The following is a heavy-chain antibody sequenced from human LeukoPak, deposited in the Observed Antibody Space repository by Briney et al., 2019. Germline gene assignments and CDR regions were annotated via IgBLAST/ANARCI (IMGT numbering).Heavy chain of an antibody. J-gene: IGHJ4*02. CDR2: ISGSGVGT. D-gene: IGHD5-18*01. CDR1: GFNLSSYA. V-gene: IGHV3-23*01. Sequence: GGSLRLSCAASGFNLSSYAMSWVRQAPGKGLEWVSVISGSGVGTYYADSVKGRFTISRGNSKNTLDLQMNSLRAEDTAVYYCAKGDTSIARRYCFDYWGQGTLVTVSS. CDR3: AKGDTSIARRYCFDY.